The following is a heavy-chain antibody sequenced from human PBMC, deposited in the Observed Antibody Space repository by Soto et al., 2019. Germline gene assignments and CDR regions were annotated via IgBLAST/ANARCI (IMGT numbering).Heavy chain of an antibody. V-gene: IGHV4-4*02. D-gene: IGHD6-19*01. Sequence: PSETLSLTCAFSVGSISSSNWWSWVRQPPGKGLEWIGEIYHSGSTNYNPSLKSRVTISVDKSKNQFSLKLSSVTAADTAVYYCARDGVAVAGYYFGMEVWGQGTTVSVS. CDR2: IYHSGST. J-gene: IGHJ6*01. CDR1: VGSISSSNW. CDR3: ARDGVAVAGYYFGMEV.